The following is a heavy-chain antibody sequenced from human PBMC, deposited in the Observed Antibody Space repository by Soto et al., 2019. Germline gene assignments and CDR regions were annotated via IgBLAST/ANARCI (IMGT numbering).Heavy chain of an antibody. CDR3: ARGGIYGSPNWFDP. CDR1: DVAISSRAYS. D-gene: IGHD6-13*01. CDR2: IYHSGST. J-gene: IGHJ5*02. Sequence: SHTRSLTCTVFDVAISSRAYSWSWIRQPPGKGLECIGYIYHSGSTSYNPSLKSRVSISVDRSKDQFSLKLYSVTAADRAVYYCARGGIYGSPNWFDPWGQGTLVTVFS. V-gene: IGHV4-30-2*01.